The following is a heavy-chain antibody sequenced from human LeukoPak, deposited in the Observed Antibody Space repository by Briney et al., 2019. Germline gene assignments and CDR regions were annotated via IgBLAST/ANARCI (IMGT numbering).Heavy chain of an antibody. D-gene: IGHD3-22*01. CDR1: GYTFTGYY. Sequence: GASVKVSCKASGYTFTGYYMHWVRQAPGRGLEWMGWINPNSGGTNYAQKFQGRVTMTRDTSISTAYMELSRLRSDDTAVYYCASGDSSGYYPFDYWGQGTLVTVSS. CDR3: ASGDSSGYYPFDY. CDR2: INPNSGGT. J-gene: IGHJ4*02. V-gene: IGHV1-2*02.